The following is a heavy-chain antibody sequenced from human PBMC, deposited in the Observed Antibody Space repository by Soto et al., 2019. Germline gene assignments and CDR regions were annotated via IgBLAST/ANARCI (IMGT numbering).Heavy chain of an antibody. J-gene: IGHJ5*02. D-gene: IGHD1-26*01. CDR3: VRDGTKNLRDRFEP. Sequence: TSETLSLTCTVSGASLSRYYWSWIRQPPGKGLEWIGRIYATGDTDYNPSLKSRISMSVDMSKKQFSLTLRSVTAADTAIYYCVRDGTKNLRDRFEPWGRGILVTVSS. CDR1: GASLSRYY. CDR2: IYATGDT. V-gene: IGHV4-4*07.